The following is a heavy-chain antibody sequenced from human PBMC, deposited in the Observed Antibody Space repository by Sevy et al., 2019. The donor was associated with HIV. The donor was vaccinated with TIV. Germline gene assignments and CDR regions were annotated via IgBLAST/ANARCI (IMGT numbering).Heavy chain of an antibody. Sequence: LSLTCADSGFTFSTYSMNWVRQGPGKGLEWVAVIWYDGSNKEYVDSVKGRFTISRDNSKDTLYLQMNSLRAEDTAVYYCARENIAVAGIGYYFDHWGQGTLVTVSS. V-gene: IGHV3-33*08. D-gene: IGHD6-19*01. CDR2: IWYDGSNK. J-gene: IGHJ4*02. CDR1: GFTFSTYS. CDR3: ARENIAVAGIGYYFDH.